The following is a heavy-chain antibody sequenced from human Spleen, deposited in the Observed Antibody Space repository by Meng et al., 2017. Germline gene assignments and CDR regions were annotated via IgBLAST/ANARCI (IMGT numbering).Heavy chain of an antibody. CDR1: GYNFPDYY. CDR3: ARDEDISAAGKLFGDY. J-gene: IGHJ4*02. V-gene: IGHV1-2*06. Sequence: QVQRLQSGAEVTTPGASVKVSCKPSGYNFPDYYIHWVRRAPGQGLEWMGRINPKSGDTHYAQKFQARVTMTGDTSISTAYMELSGLRSDDTAMYYCARDEDISAAGKLFGDYWGQGTLVTVSS. D-gene: IGHD6-25*01. CDR2: INPKSGDT.